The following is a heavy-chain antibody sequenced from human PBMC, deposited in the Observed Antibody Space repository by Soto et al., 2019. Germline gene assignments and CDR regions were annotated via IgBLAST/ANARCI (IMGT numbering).Heavy chain of an antibody. CDR2: ISSSNYI. J-gene: IGHJ6*02. D-gene: IGHD2-15*01. V-gene: IGHV3-21*01. Sequence: GGSLRLSCAASGFTFNTYTMNWVRQAPGKGLEWLSSISSSNYIFYVDSVRGRFTSSRDNARNSMYLQIISLRDEDAAVYFCASDWSGGTCFPGMDVRGQGTTVTVSS. CDR3: ASDWSGGTCFPGMDV. CDR1: GFTFNTYT.